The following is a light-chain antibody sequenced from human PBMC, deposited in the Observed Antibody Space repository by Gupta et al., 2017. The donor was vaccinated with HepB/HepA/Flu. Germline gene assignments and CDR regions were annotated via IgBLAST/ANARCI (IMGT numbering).Light chain of an antibody. Sequence: SSELTQPPSVSASPGQTAIITCSGDALADQYSYWFQQRPGQAPLLIISQDKKRPSGIPERFSGSSSGTTATLTISGVQAEDEADYYCQSEDSSGSIVVFGPGTRLSVL. V-gene: IGLV3-25*03. CDR3: QSEDSSGSIVV. CDR2: QDK. J-gene: IGLJ1*01. CDR1: ALADQY.